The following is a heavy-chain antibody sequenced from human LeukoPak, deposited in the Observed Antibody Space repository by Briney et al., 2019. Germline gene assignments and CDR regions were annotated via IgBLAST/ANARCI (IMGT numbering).Heavy chain of an antibody. CDR2: INHSGSI. J-gene: IGHJ3*02. CDR1: GGSFSGYY. CDR3: ARGSCSGGSCYRDLAFDI. D-gene: IGHD2-15*01. V-gene: IGHV4-34*01. Sequence: SETLSLTCAVYGGSFSGYYWSWIRQPPGKGLEWIGEINHSGSINYNPSLKSRVTISVDTSKNQFSLKLSSVTAEDTAVYYCARGSCSGGSCYRDLAFDIWGQGTMVTVSS.